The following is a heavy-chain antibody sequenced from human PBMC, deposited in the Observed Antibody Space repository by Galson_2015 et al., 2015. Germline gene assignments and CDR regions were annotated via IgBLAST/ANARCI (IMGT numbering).Heavy chain of an antibody. J-gene: IGHJ4*02. V-gene: IGHV4-39*01. CDR2: ISYSGST. D-gene: IGHD3-10*01. CDR1: GGSISSGRYY. Sequence: ETLSLTCPVSGGSISSGRYYWGWIRQTPGKGLEWIGSISYSGSTYYTPSLKSRVTISVDTFYQLSLKLSSVTAADTAVYHCARQNYYGSGTYDDFWGQGTLVTVSS. CDR3: ARQNYYGSGTYDDF.